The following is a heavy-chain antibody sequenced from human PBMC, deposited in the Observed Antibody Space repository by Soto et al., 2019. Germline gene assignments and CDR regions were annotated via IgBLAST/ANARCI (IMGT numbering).Heavy chain of an antibody. D-gene: IGHD3-3*01. J-gene: IGHJ6*02. Sequence: GGSLRLSCAASGFTFSSYWMSWVRQDPGKGLEWVAKLKQEGSAKYYVDSVKGRFTISRDNAKNSLYLQMNSLSAEDTSVYYCARDKGVGAFWSGYFMNYYYYGMCVWCQGTTVTVSS. CDR2: LKQEGSAK. CDR3: ARDKGVGAFWSGYFMNYYYYGMCV. CDR1: GFTFSSYW. V-gene: IGHV3-7*03.